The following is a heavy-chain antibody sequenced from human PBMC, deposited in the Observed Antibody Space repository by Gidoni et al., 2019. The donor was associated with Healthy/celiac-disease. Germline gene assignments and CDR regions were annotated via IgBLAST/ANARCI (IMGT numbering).Heavy chain of an antibody. CDR2: ISGSGGST. CDR1: GFTFSSYA. CDR3: AKDVAMVVVVTNDY. D-gene: IGHD3-22*01. V-gene: IGHV3-23*01. Sequence: EVQLLESGGGLVQPGGSLSLSCAASGFTFSSYAMSWVRQAPGKGLEWVSAISGSGGSTYYADSVKGRFTISRENAKNTLYLQMNSLRAEDTAVYYCAKDVAMVVVVTNDYWGQGTLVTVSS. J-gene: IGHJ4*02.